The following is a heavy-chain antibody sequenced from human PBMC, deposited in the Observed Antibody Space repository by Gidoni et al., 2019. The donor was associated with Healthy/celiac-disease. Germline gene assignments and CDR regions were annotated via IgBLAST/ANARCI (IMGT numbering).Heavy chain of an antibody. D-gene: IGHD3-9*01. CDR3: TTDTGDILTGSALTWGMDV. CDR2: IKSKTDGGTT. J-gene: IGHJ6*02. V-gene: IGHV3-15*01. Sequence: EVQLVESGGGLVKPGGSLRRSCVASGFTVSNDWLGWVRQAPGKGLELVGRIKSKTDGGTTDYAAPVKGRFTISRDDSKNTLYLQMNSLKTEDTAVYYCTTDTGDILTGSALTWGMDVWGQGTTVTVSS. CDR1: GFTVSNDW.